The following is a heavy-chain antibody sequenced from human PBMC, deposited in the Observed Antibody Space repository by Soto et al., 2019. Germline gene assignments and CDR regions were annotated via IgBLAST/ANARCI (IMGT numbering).Heavy chain of an antibody. Sequence: QVQLVQSGAEVKKPGSSVKVSCKASGGTFSSYAISWVRQAPGQGLEWMGGIIPIFGTANYAQKFQGRVTITADEATSTAYRELSSLRSEDTAVYDCARVFATIPNTGYYYYGMDVWGHGTTVTVS. J-gene: IGHJ6*02. CDR2: IIPIFGTA. D-gene: IGHD5-12*01. CDR1: GGTFSSYA. CDR3: ARVFATIPNTGYYYYGMDV. V-gene: IGHV1-69*12.